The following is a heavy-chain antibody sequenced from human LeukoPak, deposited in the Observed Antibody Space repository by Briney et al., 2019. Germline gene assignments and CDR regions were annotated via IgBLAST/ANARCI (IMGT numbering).Heavy chain of an antibody. Sequence: GASVKVSCKVSGGTFSSYTINWVRQAPGQGFEWMGGIIPIVETAHYAQKFQGRVKITADETTTTAYLELTSLRSEDTAVYYCAGSGRFDCWGQGNLVTVSS. J-gene: IGHJ4*02. CDR3: AGSGRFDC. V-gene: IGHV1-69*13. CDR1: GGTFSSYT. CDR2: IIPIVETA. D-gene: IGHD1-26*01.